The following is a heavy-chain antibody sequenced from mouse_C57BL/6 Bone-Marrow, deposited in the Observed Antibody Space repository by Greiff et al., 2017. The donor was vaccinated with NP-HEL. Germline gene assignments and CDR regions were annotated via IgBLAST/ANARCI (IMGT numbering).Heavy chain of an antibody. V-gene: IGHV1-52*01. CDR1: GYTFTSYW. CDR3: ARAEAQATLFAY. J-gene: IGHJ3*01. CDR2: IDPSDSET. D-gene: IGHD3-2*02. Sequence: VQLQQPGAELVRPGSSVKLSCKASGYTFTSYWMHWVKQRPIQGLEWIGNIDPSDSETHYNQKFKDKATLTVDKSSSTAYMQLSSLTSEDSAVYYCARAEAQATLFAYWGQGTLGTVSA.